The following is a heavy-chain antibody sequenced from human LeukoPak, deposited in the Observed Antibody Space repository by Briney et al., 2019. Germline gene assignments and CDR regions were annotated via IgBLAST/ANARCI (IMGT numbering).Heavy chain of an antibody. Sequence: SVKVSCEASGGTFSSYAISWVRQAPGQGLEWMGRIIPILGIANYAQKFQGRVTITADKSTSTAYVELSSLRSEDTAVYYCARSAQLGVPFDYWGQGTLVTVSS. J-gene: IGHJ4*02. CDR3: ARSAQLGVPFDY. D-gene: IGHD2-2*01. CDR1: GGTFSSYA. V-gene: IGHV1-69*04. CDR2: IIPILGIA.